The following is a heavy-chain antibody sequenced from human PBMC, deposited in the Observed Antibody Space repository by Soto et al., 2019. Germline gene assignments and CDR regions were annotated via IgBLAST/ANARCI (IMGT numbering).Heavy chain of an antibody. D-gene: IGHD3-22*01. Sequence: GASVKVSCKASGYTFTGYYLHWVRQAPGQGLEWMGWINPKSGGTKYAQNFQGRVTMTRDTSISTAYMDLSRLRSDDTAVYYCARSLSPTDLNYSDSSDYYNWFDPWGQGTLVTVSS. V-gene: IGHV1-2*02. CDR1: GYTFTGYY. CDR2: INPKSGGT. CDR3: ARSLSPTDLNYSDSSDYYNWFDP. J-gene: IGHJ5*02.